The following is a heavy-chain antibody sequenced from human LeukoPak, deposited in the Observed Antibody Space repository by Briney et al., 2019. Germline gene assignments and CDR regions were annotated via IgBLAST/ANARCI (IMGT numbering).Heavy chain of an antibody. V-gene: IGHV4-59*11. CDR2: ITNSGTT. CDR1: GESISSHY. Sequence: SETLSLTCNVSGESISSHYWSWTRQSPGKGLEWIGYITNSGTTKFNPSLKSRVTISRDTSKNQISLKLSSVTAADTAVYYCARGYDSSGYYLSGWVYWGQGTLVTVSS. CDR3: ARGYDSSGYYLSGWVY. J-gene: IGHJ4*02. D-gene: IGHD3-22*01.